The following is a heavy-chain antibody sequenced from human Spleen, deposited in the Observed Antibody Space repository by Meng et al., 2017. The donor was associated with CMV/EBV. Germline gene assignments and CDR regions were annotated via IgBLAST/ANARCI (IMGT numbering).Heavy chain of an antibody. CDR3: ARGGVPAALYDYYYYYGMDV. CDR2: IYSDGST. D-gene: IGHD2-2*01. V-gene: IGHV3-53*01. CDR1: GFTVSSNY. Sequence: GESLKISCAASGFTVSSNYMNWVRQAPGKGLEWVSIIYSDGSTYYADSVKGRFTISRDNSKNTLFLQMNSLRAEDTAVYYCARGGVPAALYDYYYYYGMDVWGQGTTVTVSS. J-gene: IGHJ6*02.